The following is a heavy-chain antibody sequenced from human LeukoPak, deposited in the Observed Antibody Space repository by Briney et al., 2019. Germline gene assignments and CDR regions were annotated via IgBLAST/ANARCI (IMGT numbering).Heavy chain of an antibody. D-gene: IGHD6-19*01. CDR3: AGGMIAVAGLDY. Sequence: ASVKVSCKASGYTFTSYDINWVRQATGQGLEWMGWMNPNSGNTGYAQKFQGRVTMTRNTSISTAYMELSSLRSEDTAVYYCAGGMIAVAGLDYWGQGTLVTVSS. CDR1: GYTFTSYD. V-gene: IGHV1-8*01. J-gene: IGHJ4*02. CDR2: MNPNSGNT.